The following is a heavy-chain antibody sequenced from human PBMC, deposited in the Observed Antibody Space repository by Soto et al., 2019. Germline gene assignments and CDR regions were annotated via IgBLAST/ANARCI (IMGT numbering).Heavy chain of an antibody. D-gene: IGHD3-10*01. CDR1: GGSISSYY. Sequence: SETLSLTCTVSGGSISSYYWSWIRQPAGKGLEWIGRIYTSGSTNYNPSLKSRVTMSVDTSKNQFSLKLSSVTAAGTAVYYCAREKLGSGNEDAFDIWGQGTMVTVSS. V-gene: IGHV4-4*07. CDR3: AREKLGSGNEDAFDI. CDR2: IYTSGST. J-gene: IGHJ3*02.